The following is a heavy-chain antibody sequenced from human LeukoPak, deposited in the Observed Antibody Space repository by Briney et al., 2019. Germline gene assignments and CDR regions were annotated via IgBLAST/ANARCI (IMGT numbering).Heavy chain of an antibody. Sequence: PSETLSLTCTVSGGSISSSSYYWGWIRQPPGKGLEWIGSIYYSGSTYYNPSLKSRVTISVDTSKNQFSLKLSSVTAADTAVYYCARETRPYSSSWSFDPWGQGTLVTVSS. V-gene: IGHV4-39*07. CDR2: IYYSGST. CDR1: GGSISSSSYY. J-gene: IGHJ5*02. D-gene: IGHD6-13*01. CDR3: ARETRPYSSSWSFDP.